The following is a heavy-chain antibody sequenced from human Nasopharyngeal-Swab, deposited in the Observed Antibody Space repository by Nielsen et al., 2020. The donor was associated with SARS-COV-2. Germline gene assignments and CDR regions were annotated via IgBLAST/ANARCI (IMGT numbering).Heavy chain of an antibody. J-gene: IGHJ5*02. D-gene: IGHD3-10*01. Sequence: GGSLRLSCAASGFTFSSYGMHWVRQAPGKGLEWVAFIRYDGSNKYYADSVKGRFTISRDNSKNTLYLQMNSLRAEDTAVYYCAAEKYPPGGFDPWGQGTLVTVSS. V-gene: IGHV3-30*02. CDR3: AAEKYPPGGFDP. CDR1: GFTFSSYG. CDR2: IRYDGSNK.